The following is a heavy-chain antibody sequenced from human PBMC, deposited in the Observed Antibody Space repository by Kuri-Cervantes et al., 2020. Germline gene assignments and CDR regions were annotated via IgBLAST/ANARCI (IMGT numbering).Heavy chain of an antibody. CDR1: GYTFTKYG. CDR2: ISAFNGNT. J-gene: IGHJ4*02. CDR3: ARGPLGSGWYKPDY. D-gene: IGHD6-19*01. Sequence: PSVKVSCKASGYTFTKYGISWVRQAPGQGLEWMGWISAFNGNTDYAQELQGRVTMTTDTSTSTAYMELRSLRSDDTAVYYCARGPLGSGWYKPDYWGQGTLVTVSS. V-gene: IGHV1-18*01.